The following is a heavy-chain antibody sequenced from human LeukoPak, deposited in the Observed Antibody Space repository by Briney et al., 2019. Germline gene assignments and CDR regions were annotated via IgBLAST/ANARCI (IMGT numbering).Heavy chain of an antibody. CDR3: ASGWASYFDY. J-gene: IGHJ4*02. Sequence: PSETLSLTCTVSGGSISSSSYYWGWIRQPPGKGLEWIGSIYYSGSTYYNPSLKSRVTISVDTPKNQFSLKLSSVTAADTAVYYCASGWASYFDYWGQGTLVTVSS. D-gene: IGHD1-26*01. CDR2: IYYSGST. CDR1: GGSISSSSYY. V-gene: IGHV4-39*01.